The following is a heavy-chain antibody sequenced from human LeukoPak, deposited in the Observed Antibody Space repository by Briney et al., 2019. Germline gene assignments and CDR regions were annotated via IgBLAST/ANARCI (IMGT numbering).Heavy chain of an antibody. CDR2: VHVSGNT. CDR3: AKEWRGGLGGFDAFEV. Sequence: SETLSLTCGVSGASISGYYWNWIRQPAGKPLEWIGRVHVSGNTNYNPSLESRVTMSVDTSKKELALRLTSVTAADTAVYYCAKEWRGGLGGFDAFEVWGRGTMVIVSS. D-gene: IGHD3/OR15-3a*01. J-gene: IGHJ3*01. V-gene: IGHV4-4*07. CDR1: GASISGYY.